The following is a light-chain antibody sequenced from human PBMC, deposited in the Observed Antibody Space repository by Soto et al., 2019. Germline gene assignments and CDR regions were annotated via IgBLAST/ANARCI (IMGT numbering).Light chain of an antibody. CDR1: LSISSW. Sequence: DIQLTQSPSSLSASVRDRVTITCRASLSISSWLAWYQQKPGQVPKLLIYKASSLESAVPSRFSGSGSGTEFTLTISGLQPDDFATYYCQQYNSYPLTFGGGTKVDIK. CDR2: KAS. J-gene: IGKJ4*01. CDR3: QQYNSYPLT. V-gene: IGKV1-5*03.